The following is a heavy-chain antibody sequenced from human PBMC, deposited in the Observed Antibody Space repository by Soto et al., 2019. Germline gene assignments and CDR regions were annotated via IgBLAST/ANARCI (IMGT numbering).Heavy chain of an antibody. V-gene: IGHV1-58*01. CDR2: IDVGSDHT. J-gene: IGHJ4*02. CDR1: GFTFSSSA. D-gene: IGHD3-3*01. CDR3: AAVFGGDSYGTARH. Sequence: QMQLVQSGPEVKKPGSSVKVSCKTSGFTFSSSAVHWVRQAPGQSLQWIGWIDVGSDHTNYAQMLPERVTMSRDTSTITDSMALSTLIPEETARYYCAAVFGGDSYGTARHWGPGTLVTVSS.